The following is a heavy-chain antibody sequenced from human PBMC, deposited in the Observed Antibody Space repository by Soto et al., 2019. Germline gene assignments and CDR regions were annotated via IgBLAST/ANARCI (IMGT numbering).Heavy chain of an antibody. CDR2: ISYSGST. CDR1: GGSISSYY. Sequence: PSETLSLTCTVSGGSISSYYWSWIRQPPGKGLEWIGYISYSGSTNYNPSLKSRVTISVDTSKNQFSLKLSSVTAADTALYYCARHLAWGAPFDYWGQGTLVTVPQ. CDR3: ARHLAWGAPFDY. J-gene: IGHJ4*02. V-gene: IGHV4-59*08. D-gene: IGHD3-16*01.